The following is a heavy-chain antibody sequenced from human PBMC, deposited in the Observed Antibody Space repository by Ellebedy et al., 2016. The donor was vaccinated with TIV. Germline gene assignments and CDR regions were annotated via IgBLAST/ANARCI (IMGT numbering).Heavy chain of an antibody. J-gene: IGHJ4*02. Sequence: PGGSLRLSCAASGFTFSSYAIHWVRQAPGKGLEWVAVISYDGINKYYADSVKGRFTISRDNSKNTLYLQMNSLRAEDTAVYYCARDALYSYDSSGYYPQPADYWGQGTLVTVSS. D-gene: IGHD3-22*01. CDR3: ARDALYSYDSSGYYPQPADY. V-gene: IGHV3-30-3*01. CDR2: ISYDGINK. CDR1: GFTFSSYA.